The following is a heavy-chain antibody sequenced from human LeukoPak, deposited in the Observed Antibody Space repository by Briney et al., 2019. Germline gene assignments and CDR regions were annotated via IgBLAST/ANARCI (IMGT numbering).Heavy chain of an antibody. Sequence: GGSLRLSCAAAGFDFSTNSMNWGRQAPGKGLEWVSYISSGSSAIYYADSVKGRFTISRDNAENSLYLQMNSLRVEDTAVYYCVKAPTWSAVFDLWGQRTMVTVSS. D-gene: IGHD2-15*01. J-gene: IGHJ3*01. CDR1: GFDFSTNS. CDR3: VKAPTWSAVFDL. CDR2: ISSGSSAI. V-gene: IGHV3-48*01.